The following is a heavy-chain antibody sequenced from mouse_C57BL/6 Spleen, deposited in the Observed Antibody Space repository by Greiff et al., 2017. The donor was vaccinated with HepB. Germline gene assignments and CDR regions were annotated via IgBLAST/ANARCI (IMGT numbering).Heavy chain of an antibody. CDR1: GYTFTDYE. Sequence: VQLQQSGAELVRPGASVTLSCKASGYTFTDYEMHWVKQTPVHGLEWIGAIDPETGGTAYNQKFKGKAILTADKSSSTAYMELRSLTSEDSAVYYCTRIENYYGSSPWFAYWGQGTLVTVSA. CDR3: TRIENYYGSSPWFAY. V-gene: IGHV1-15*01. D-gene: IGHD1-1*01. CDR2: IDPETGGT. J-gene: IGHJ3*01.